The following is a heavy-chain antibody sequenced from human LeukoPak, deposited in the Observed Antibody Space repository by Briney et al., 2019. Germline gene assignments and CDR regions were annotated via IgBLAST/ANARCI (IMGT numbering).Heavy chain of an antibody. V-gene: IGHV3-48*03. Sequence: PGGSLRLSCAASGFTFSSYEMNWVRRAPGKGLECVSYISSSGSTILYADSVKGRFTISRDNAKNSLYLQMSSLRAEDTAVYYCARLPRDEYSYGFNDYWGQGTRVTVSS. CDR3: ARLPRDEYSYGFNDY. D-gene: IGHD5-18*01. J-gene: IGHJ4*02. CDR1: GFTFSSYE. CDR2: ISSSGSTI.